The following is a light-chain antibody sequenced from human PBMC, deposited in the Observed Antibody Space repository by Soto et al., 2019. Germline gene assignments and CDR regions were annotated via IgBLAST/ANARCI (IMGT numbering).Light chain of an antibody. CDR3: QQGYNTPRT. Sequence: DIQMTQSPSSLSASVGDRVTITCRASQSISSYLNWYQQKPGKAPKLLIYAASSLQSGVPSRFSGSGSGTDVTLTICSLQPEDFATYYCQQGYNTPRTFGQGTKLEIK. CDR2: AAS. V-gene: IGKV1-39*01. J-gene: IGKJ2*01. CDR1: QSISSY.